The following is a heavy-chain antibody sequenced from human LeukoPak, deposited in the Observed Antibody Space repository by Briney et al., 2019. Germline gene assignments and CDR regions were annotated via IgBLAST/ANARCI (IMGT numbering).Heavy chain of an antibody. J-gene: IGHJ3*02. V-gene: IGHV3-64*01. CDR1: GFTFSSYA. CDR3: ARPENSSGWLYAFDI. D-gene: IGHD6-19*01. Sequence: GGSLRLSCAASGFTFSSYAMHWVRQAPGKGLEYVSAISSNGGSTYYANSVKGRFTISRDNSKNTLYLQMGSLRAEDMAVYYCARPENSSGWLYAFDIWGQGTMVTVSS. CDR2: ISSNGGST.